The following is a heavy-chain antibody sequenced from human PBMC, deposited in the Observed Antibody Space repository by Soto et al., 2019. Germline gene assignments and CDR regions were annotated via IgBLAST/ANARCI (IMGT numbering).Heavy chain of an antibody. CDR2: ISGSGGST. CDR3: AKDFLNYDFWSGYPRNYYYCMDG. CDR1: GFTFSSYS. D-gene: IGHD3-3*01. J-gene: IGHJ6*02. Sequence: GSPTLSRASCGFTFSSYSMSWVRQAPGEGLEWVSAISGSGGSTYYADSVKGRFTISRDSSKNTLYLQMNSLRAEDTAVYYCAKDFLNYDFWSGYPRNYYYCMDGWGQGTTVTVSS. V-gene: IGHV3-23*01.